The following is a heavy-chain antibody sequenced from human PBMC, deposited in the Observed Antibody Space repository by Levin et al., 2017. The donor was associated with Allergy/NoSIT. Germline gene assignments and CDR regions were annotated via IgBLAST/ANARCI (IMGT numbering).Heavy chain of an antibody. CDR1: GGSFSSYY. Sequence: SETLSLTCTVSGGSFSSYYWSWIRQPPRKGLEWIAYIDYTASTNYNPSLKSRVTISVDTSKNQFSLKLSSLTAADTAVYYCATVSPRYGMEVWGQGTTVTVSS. D-gene: IGHD5/OR15-5a*01. CDR2: IDYTAST. CDR3: ATVSPRYGMEV. J-gene: IGHJ6*02. V-gene: IGHV4-59*01.